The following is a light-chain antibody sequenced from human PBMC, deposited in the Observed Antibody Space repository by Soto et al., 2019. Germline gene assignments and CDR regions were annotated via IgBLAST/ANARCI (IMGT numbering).Light chain of an antibody. CDR1: SSNIGSNY. Sequence: QAVVTQPPSASGTPGQRVTISCSGSSSNIGSNYVYWYQQLPGTAPKLLIYSNNQRPSGVPDRFSGSKSGTSASLAISGLRYEDEADYYCAAWADSLSGWVFGGGTKLTVL. CDR3: AAWADSLSGWV. J-gene: IGLJ3*02. V-gene: IGLV1-47*02. CDR2: SNN.